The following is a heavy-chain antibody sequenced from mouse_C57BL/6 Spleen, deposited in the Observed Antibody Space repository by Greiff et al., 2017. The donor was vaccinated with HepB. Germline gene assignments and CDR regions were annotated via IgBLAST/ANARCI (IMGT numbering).Heavy chain of an antibody. Sequence: EVQLQQSGPELVKPGASVKISCKASGYTFTDYYMNWVKQSHGKSLEWIGDINHNNGGTSYNQKFKGKATLTVDKSSSTAYMELRSLTSEDSAVYYCARSYYDYDGGFAYWGQGTLVTVSA. CDR2: INHNNGGT. J-gene: IGHJ3*01. D-gene: IGHD2-4*01. CDR3: ARSYYDYDGGFAY. CDR1: GYTFTDYY. V-gene: IGHV1-26*01.